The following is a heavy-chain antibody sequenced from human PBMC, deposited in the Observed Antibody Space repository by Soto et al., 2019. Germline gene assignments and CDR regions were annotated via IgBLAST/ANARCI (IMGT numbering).Heavy chain of an antibody. CDR1: GGSISSYY. D-gene: IGHD3-9*01. V-gene: IGHV4-59*01. CDR2: IYYSGST. Sequence: PSETLSLTCTVSGGSISSYYWSWIRQPPGKGLEWIGYIYYSGSTNYNPSLKSRVTISVDTSKNQFSLKLSSVTAADTAVYYCVAGHYDILTGYYPAHNNWFDPWGQGTLVTVSS. CDR3: VAGHYDILTGYYPAHNNWFDP. J-gene: IGHJ5*02.